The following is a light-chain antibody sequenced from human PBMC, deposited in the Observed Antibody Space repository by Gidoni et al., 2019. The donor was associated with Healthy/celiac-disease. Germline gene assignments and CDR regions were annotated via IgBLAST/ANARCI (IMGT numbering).Light chain of an antibody. CDR2: DAS. J-gene: IGKJ5*01. CDR1: QSVSSY. V-gene: IGKV3-11*01. CDR3: QQRSNWPGT. Sequence: EIVLTQSPATLSLSPGERATLSCRASQSVSSYLAWYQQKPGQAPRLLIYDASNRATGIPARFSGSGSGTDFTLTSSSREPEDFAVYYCQQRSNWPGTFGQGTRLEIK.